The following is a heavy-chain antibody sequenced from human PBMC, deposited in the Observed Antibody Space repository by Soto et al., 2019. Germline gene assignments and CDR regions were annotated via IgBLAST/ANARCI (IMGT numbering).Heavy chain of an antibody. J-gene: IGHJ4*02. CDR3: AKDRDIVVVPAAIFDY. CDR1: GFTFSSYA. CDR2: ISGSGGST. Sequence: GGSLRLSCAASGFTFSSYAMSWVRQAPGKGLEWVSAISGSGGSTYYADSVKGRFTISRDNSKNTLYLQMNSLRAEDTAVYYCAKDRDIVVVPAAIFDYWGQGTLVTVSS. D-gene: IGHD2-2*01. V-gene: IGHV3-23*01.